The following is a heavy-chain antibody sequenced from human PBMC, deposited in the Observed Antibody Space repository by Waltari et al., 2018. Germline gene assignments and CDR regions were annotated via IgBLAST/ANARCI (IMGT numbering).Heavy chain of an antibody. V-gene: IGHV3-23*01. CDR3: AKGPYCSGGNCYQPYFDY. J-gene: IGHJ4*02. CDR2: ISAGGDVT. CDR1: GLTFRNSV. D-gene: IGHD2-15*01. Sequence: EVQLLESGGGLVQPGGSLRLSCVASGLTFRNSVMNWVRQAPGKGLEWVSAISAGGDVTYYADSVKGRFTISTDNSKNTLYLQMNSLRAEDTAVYYCAKGPYCSGGNCYQPYFDYWGQGTLVTVSS.